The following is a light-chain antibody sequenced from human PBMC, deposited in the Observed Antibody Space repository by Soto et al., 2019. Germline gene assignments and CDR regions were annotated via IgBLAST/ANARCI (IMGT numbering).Light chain of an antibody. CDR3: QQSLSMPLT. Sequence: DIRLPRSQAPLLVLLGAGGTMPCRASQSINNYLNWYQQKPGQAPKLLMRSASTLERGVPSRFSGSGSRTDFTLTITNLQPDDFATYYCQQSLSMPLTFGHGTRLEIK. V-gene: IGKV1-39*01. CDR1: QSINNY. J-gene: IGKJ5*01. CDR2: SAS.